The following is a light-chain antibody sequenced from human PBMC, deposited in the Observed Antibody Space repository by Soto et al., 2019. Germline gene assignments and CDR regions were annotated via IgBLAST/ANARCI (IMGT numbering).Light chain of an antibody. CDR3: QQYYSYPLFT. V-gene: IGKV1-8*01. J-gene: IGKJ3*01. CDR1: QGISSY. CDR2: AAS. Sequence: AIRMTQSPSSFSASTGDRVTITCRASQGISSYLAWYQQKPGKAPKLLIYAASTLQSGVPSRFSGSGSGTDFTPTISRLQSEDFATYYYQQYYSYPLFTFGPGTKVDIK.